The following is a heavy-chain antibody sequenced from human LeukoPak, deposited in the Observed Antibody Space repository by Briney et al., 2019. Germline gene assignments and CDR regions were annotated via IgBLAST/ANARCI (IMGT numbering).Heavy chain of an antibody. Sequence: SETLSLTCTVSGYSISSGYYWGWIRQPPGKGLEWIGSIYHSGSTYYNPSLKSRVTISVDTSKNQFSLKLSSVTAADTAVYYCARTVRDYGDYDAFDIWGQGTMVTVSS. CDR2: IYHSGST. D-gene: IGHD4-17*01. V-gene: IGHV4-38-2*02. J-gene: IGHJ3*02. CDR1: GYSISSGYY. CDR3: ARTVRDYGDYDAFDI.